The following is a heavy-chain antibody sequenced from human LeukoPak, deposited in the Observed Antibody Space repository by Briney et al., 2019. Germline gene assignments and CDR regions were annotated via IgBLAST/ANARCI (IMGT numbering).Heavy chain of an antibody. Sequence: GGSLRLSCAASGFAVGNTYMSWVRQAPGRGLEWVSIIYVGDYSNNADSVKGRFTISRDSSRNTLDLQMNSLRVEDTAVYFCSRGIHPGYYAPWGFDYWGQGALVTVSS. CDR1: GFAVGNTY. V-gene: IGHV3-53*01. CDR2: IYVGDYS. J-gene: IGHJ4*02. D-gene: IGHD3-22*01. CDR3: SRGIHPGYYAPWGFDY.